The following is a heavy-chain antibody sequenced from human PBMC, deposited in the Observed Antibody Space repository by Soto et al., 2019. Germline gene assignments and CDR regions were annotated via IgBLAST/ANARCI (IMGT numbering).Heavy chain of an antibody. V-gene: IGHV1-69*18. CDR3: ARVVMTTVPASFYYGLDV. J-gene: IGHJ6*02. CDR2: IIPLIGTA. D-gene: IGHD4-4*01. CDR1: GGTFSTYG. Sequence: QVQLVQSGAEVRKPGSSVTVSCKASGGTFSTYGITWVRQAPGQGLEWMGNIIPLIGTANYAQRFRGRVTITADESMTTAYMDLTSMRSEDTAVYYCARVVMTTVPASFYYGLDVWGQGTTVTVSS.